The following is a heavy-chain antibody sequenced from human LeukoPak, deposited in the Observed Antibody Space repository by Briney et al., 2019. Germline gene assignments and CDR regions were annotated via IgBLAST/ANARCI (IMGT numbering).Heavy chain of an antibody. CDR3: AKEIDTLGTNAIDI. Sequence: GGSLRLSCAASGFTFDDYAMHWVRQAPGKGLEWVSVISGDGGSTYYADSVRGRFTISRDNSKNSLYLQMDSLRTEDTAFYYCAKEIDTLGTNAIDIWGQGTMVTVSS. V-gene: IGHV3-43*02. J-gene: IGHJ3*02. CDR1: GFTFDDYA. D-gene: IGHD2-15*01. CDR2: ISGDGGST.